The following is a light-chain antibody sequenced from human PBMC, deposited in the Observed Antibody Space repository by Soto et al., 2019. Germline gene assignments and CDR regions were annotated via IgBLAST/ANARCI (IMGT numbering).Light chain of an antibody. CDR3: QQYNSYRT. V-gene: IGKV1-5*01. Sequence: DIQLNHSTSSLSASVGDRVTITCGASESISSWLAWYQQKPGKAPKLLIYDASSLESGDPSRFSGSGSGTEFTLTISSLQPDDFATYYCQQYNSYRTFSQGTKVDIK. CDR2: DAS. CDR1: ESISSW. J-gene: IGKJ1*01.